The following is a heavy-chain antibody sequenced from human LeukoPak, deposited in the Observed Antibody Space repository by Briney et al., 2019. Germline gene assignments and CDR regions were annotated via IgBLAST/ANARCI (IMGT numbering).Heavy chain of an antibody. D-gene: IGHD3-16*02. CDR3: ARHYDYVWGSYRTDAFDI. CDR1: GDSISSGSYY. Sequence: SQTLSLTCNVSGDSISSGSYYWSWIRQPAGKGLEWIGRIYTSGSTNYNPSLKSRVTISVDTSKNQFSLKLSSVTAADTAVYYCARHYDYVWGSYRTDAFDIWGQGTMVTVSS. J-gene: IGHJ3*02. V-gene: IGHV4-61*02. CDR2: IYTSGST.